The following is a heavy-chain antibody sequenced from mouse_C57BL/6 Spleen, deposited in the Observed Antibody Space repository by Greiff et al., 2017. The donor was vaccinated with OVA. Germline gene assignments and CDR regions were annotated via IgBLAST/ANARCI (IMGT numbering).Heavy chain of an antibody. CDR2: INPGSGGT. J-gene: IGHJ2*01. CDR1: GYAFTNYL. Sequence: QVKLQQSGAELVRPGTSVKVSCKASGYAFTNYLIEWVKQRPGQGLEWIGVINPGSGGTNYNEKFKGKATLTADKSSSTAYMQLSSLTSDDSAVYFCARGGYLDDWGKGTTLTVSS. CDR3: ARGGYLDD. V-gene: IGHV1-54*01.